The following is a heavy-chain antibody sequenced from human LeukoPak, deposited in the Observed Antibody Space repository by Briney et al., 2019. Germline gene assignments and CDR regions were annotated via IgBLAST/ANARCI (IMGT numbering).Heavy chain of an antibody. CDR1: GYTFTSYA. D-gene: IGHD2-2*01. CDR3: ARSKIVVVPAATPFGY. J-gene: IGHJ4*02. CDR2: INTNTGNP. V-gene: IGHV7-4-1*02. Sequence: ASVKVSCKASGYTFTSYAMNWVRQAPGQGLEWMGWINTNTGNPTYAQGFTGRFVFSLDTSVSTAYLQISSLKAEDTAVYYCARSKIVVVPAATPFGYWGQGTLVTVSS.